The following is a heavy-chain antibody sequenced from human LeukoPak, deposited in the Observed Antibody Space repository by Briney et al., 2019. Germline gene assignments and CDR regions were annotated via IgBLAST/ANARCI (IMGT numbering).Heavy chain of an antibody. CDR3: ARSPRYTMVRGVIDL. V-gene: IGHV4-31*03. D-gene: IGHD3-10*01. CDR1: GGSIRSGDYY. CDR2: IYYSGST. J-gene: IGHJ5*02. Sequence: SQTLSLTCTVSGGSIRSGDYYWSWIRQHPGKGLEWIGYIYYSGSTYYNPSLKSRVTISVDTSKNQFSLKLSSVTAADTAVYYCARSPRYTMVRGVIDLWGQGTLVTVSS.